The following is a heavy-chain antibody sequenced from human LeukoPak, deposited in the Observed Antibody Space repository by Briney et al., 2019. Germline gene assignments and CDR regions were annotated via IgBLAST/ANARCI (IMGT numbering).Heavy chain of an antibody. V-gene: IGHV3-23*01. J-gene: IGHJ4*02. CDR2: NSGSGINT. CDR1: GFTFSSYG. D-gene: IGHD4-23*01. CDR3: ARRAGGYSHPYDY. Sequence: PGGTLRLSCAVAGFTFSSYGMSWVRQATGKGLEWVAANSGSGINTYYADSVKGRFTISRDNSKNTLYLQMNSLRAEDTAVYYCARRAGGYSHPYDYWGQGILVTVSS.